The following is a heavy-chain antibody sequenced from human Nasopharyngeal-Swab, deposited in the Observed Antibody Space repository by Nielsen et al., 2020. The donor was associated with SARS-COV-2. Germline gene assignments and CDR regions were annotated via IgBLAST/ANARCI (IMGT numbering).Heavy chain of an antibody. CDR2: IDPSDSYT. D-gene: IGHD2-2*01. CDR3: ARWVVDCSSTSCHYYFDY. CDR1: GYSFTSYW. V-gene: IGHV5-10-1*01. Sequence: GGSLRLSCKGSGYSFTSYWISWVRQMPGKGQEWMGRIDPSDSYTNYSPSFQGHVTISADKSISTAYLQWSSLKASDTAMYYCARWVVDCSSTSCHYYFDYWGQGTLVTVSS. J-gene: IGHJ4*02.